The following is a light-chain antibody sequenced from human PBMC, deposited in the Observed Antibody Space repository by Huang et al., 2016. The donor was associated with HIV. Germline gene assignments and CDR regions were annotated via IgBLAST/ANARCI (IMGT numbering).Light chain of an antibody. CDR2: EVY. CDR1: QSLLPSDARTY. Sequence: DIVMTQTPLFLSVTPGLPASISCNSSQSLLPSDARTYLYWYLQKSGQSPQLLIHEVYSRFSGVPDRFSGSGSGTEFTLKISRVEAEDVGVYYCMQDLRFPFTFGPGTKVDIK. CDR3: MQDLRFPFT. J-gene: IGKJ3*01. V-gene: IGKV2-29*02.